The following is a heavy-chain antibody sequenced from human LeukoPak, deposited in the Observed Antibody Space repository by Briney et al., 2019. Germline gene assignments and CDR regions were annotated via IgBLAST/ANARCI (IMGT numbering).Heavy chain of an antibody. CDR2: INPNSGGT. V-gene: IGHV1-2*02. CDR3: ARGGGGYYDRSYFDY. CDR1: GYTFTGYY. D-gene: IGHD3-22*01. J-gene: IGHJ4*02. Sequence: GASVKVSCKASGYTFTGYYMHWVRQAPGQGLEWMGWINPNSGGTNYAQMFQGRVTMTRDTSISTGYMELSRLRSDDTAVYYCARGGGGYYDRSYFDYWGQGTLVTVSS.